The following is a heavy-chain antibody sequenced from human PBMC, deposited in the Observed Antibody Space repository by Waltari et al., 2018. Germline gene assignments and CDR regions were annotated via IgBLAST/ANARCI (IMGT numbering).Heavy chain of an antibody. CDR1: GGSISSSSYY. CDR2: IYSGGST. J-gene: IGHJ6*02. Sequence: LQLQESGPGLVKPSETLSLTCTVSGGSISSSSYYWGWIRQPPGKGLEWVSVIYSGGSTYYADSVKGRFTISRDNSKNTLYLQMNSLRAEDTAVYYCARDHSSSYYYYYGMDVWGQGTTVTVSS. D-gene: IGHD3-22*01. V-gene: IGHV3-66*02. CDR3: ARDHSSSYYYYYGMDV.